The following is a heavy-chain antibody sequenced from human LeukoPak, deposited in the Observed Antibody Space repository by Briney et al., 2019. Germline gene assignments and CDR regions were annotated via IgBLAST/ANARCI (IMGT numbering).Heavy chain of an antibody. CDR1: GYTFTSYY. CDR2: INPSGGST. J-gene: IGHJ5*02. CDR3: ARDRDTAMGNNWFDP. Sequence: ASVKVSCKASGYTFTSYYMHWVRQAPGQGLEWMGIINPSGGSTSYAQKFQGRVTMTRDMSTSTVYMELSSLRSEDTAVYYCARDRDTAMGNNWFDPWGQGTLVTVSS. D-gene: IGHD5-18*01. V-gene: IGHV1-46*01.